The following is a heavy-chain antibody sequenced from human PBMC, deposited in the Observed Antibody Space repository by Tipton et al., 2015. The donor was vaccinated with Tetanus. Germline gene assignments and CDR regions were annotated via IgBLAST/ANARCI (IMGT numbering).Heavy chain of an antibody. CDR3: ARERRVGATTGYYYGMDV. Sequence: SLRLSCAASGFTFSSYGMHWVRQAPGKGLEWVAVIWYDGSNKYYADSVKGRFTISRDNSKNTLYPQMNSLRAEDTAVYYCARERRVGATTGYYYGMDVWGQGTTVTVSS. CDR2: IWYDGSNK. V-gene: IGHV3-33*01. CDR1: GFTFSSYG. J-gene: IGHJ6*02. D-gene: IGHD1-26*01.